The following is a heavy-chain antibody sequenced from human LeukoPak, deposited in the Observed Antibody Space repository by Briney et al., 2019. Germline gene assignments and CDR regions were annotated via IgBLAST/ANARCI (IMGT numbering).Heavy chain of an antibody. D-gene: IGHD3-16*01. CDR3: VIRGMMITSGGGDLGPFSP. V-gene: IGHV3-64D*06. CDR1: GFTFSSYA. CDR2: ISSNGGST. J-gene: IGHJ3*01. Sequence: GGSLRLSCSASGFTFSSYAMHWVRQAPGKGLEYVSAISSNGGSTYYADSVKGRFTISRDNSKNTLYLQMSSLRAEDTAVYYCVIRGMMITSGGGDLGPFSPWGQGKRVTVSS.